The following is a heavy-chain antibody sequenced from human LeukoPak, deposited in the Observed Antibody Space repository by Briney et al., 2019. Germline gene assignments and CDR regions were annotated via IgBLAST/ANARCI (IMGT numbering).Heavy chain of an antibody. CDR2: IFYTGNT. CDR3: ARDRYDYVWGLSDY. V-gene: IGHV4-39*02. Sequence: SETLSLTCTISDGSISSSNYYWAWIRQPPGKGLEWIANIFYTGNTYYNPSLKSRVTISIDTSKNQFSLRLNSVTATDTAVYYCARDRYDYVWGLSDYWGQGTLVTVSS. CDR1: DGSISSSNYY. D-gene: IGHD3-16*01. J-gene: IGHJ4*02.